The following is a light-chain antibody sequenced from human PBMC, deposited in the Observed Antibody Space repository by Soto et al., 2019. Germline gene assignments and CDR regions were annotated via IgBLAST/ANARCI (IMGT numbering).Light chain of an antibody. V-gene: IGLV2-18*01. Sequence: QSALTHPPSVSASPGQSVTIPCTATSSDVGAYNRVSWYQQYPGTPPKLMISEVNNRPSGVPDRFSGSKSGNTASLTISGLQAEDEADYYCSLYTSSSTVAFGGGTKLTVL. CDR2: EVN. CDR3: SLYTSSSTVA. CDR1: SSDVGAYNR. J-gene: IGLJ2*01.